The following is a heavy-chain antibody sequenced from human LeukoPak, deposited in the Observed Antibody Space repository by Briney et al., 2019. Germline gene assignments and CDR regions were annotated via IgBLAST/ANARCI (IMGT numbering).Heavy chain of an antibody. Sequence: GGSLRLSCAASGFTFSNYWMTWVRQAPGKGLEWVANIKEDGSEKYYVDSVRGRFTISRDNAKNSLYLQMNSLRAEDTAVYYCARLHSGGYYGDAFDIWGQGTMVTVSS. J-gene: IGHJ3*02. D-gene: IGHD1-26*01. CDR3: ARLHSGGYYGDAFDI. V-gene: IGHV3-7*03. CDR1: GFTFSNYW. CDR2: IKEDGSEK.